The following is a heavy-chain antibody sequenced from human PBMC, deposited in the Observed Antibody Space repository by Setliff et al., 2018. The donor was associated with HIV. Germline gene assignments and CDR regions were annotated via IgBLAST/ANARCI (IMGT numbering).Heavy chain of an antibody. Sequence: GGSLRLSCAASGFTFSSYSMNWVRQAPGKGLEWVSSISSSSTYIYYADSVRGRFTISRDNAKNSLYLQMNSLRAEDTAVYYCVRVGVGATVFFDYWGQGTLVTVS. J-gene: IGHJ4*02. D-gene: IGHD1-26*01. CDR2: ISSSSTYI. V-gene: IGHV3-21*01. CDR1: GFTFSSYS. CDR3: VRVGVGATVFFDY.